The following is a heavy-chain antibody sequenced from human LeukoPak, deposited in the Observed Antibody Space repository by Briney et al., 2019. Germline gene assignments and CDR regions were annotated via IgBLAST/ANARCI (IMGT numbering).Heavy chain of an antibody. CDR3: ARAEDCSSTSCYKYSFGAFDI. J-gene: IGHJ3*02. CDR2: IIPIFGTA. D-gene: IGHD2-2*02. CDR1: GGTFSSYA. Sequence: GASVKVSCTASGGTFSSYAISWVRQAPGQGLEWMGGIIPIFGTANYAQKFQGRVTITADESTSTAYMELSSLRSEDTAVYYCARAEDCSSTSCYKYSFGAFDIWGQGTMVTVSS. V-gene: IGHV1-69*01.